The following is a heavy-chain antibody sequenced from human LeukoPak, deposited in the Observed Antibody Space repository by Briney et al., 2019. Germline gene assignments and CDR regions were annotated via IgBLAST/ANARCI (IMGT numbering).Heavy chain of an antibody. D-gene: IGHD3-10*01. CDR1: GYTFTSYG. Sequence: ASVKVSCKASGYTFTSYGISWVRQAPGQGLERMGWISAYNGNTNYAQKLQGRVTMTTDTSTSTAYMELRSLRSDDTAVYYCARTRGSGSPNWFDPWGQGTLVTVSS. CDR2: ISAYNGNT. J-gene: IGHJ5*02. V-gene: IGHV1-18*01. CDR3: ARTRGSGSPNWFDP.